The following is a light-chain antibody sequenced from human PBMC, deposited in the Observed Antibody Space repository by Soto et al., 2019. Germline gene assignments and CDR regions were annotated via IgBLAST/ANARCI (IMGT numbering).Light chain of an antibody. CDR3: CSYAGSSTYV. J-gene: IGLJ1*01. CDR2: EGT. V-gene: IGLV2-23*01. Sequence: QSALTQPASVSGSPGQSITLSCTGTSSDVGSYNLVSWYQQHPGKAPKLMIYEGTKRPSGVSNRFSGSKSGNTASLTISGLPAEDEADYYCCSYAGSSTYVFGTGTKVTVL. CDR1: SSDVGSYNL.